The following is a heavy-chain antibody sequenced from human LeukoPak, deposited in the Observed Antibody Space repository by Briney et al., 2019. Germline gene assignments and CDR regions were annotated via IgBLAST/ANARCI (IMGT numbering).Heavy chain of an antibody. CDR3: ARDEYYYDSSTGFDY. CDR1: GFTFSDYY. CDR2: FSSSGSTI. J-gene: IGHJ4*02. V-gene: IGHV3-11*04. Sequence: PGGSLRLSCAASGFTFSDYYMSWIRQAPGKGLEWVSYFSSSGSTIYYADSVKGRFTISRDNAKNSLYLQMNSLRAEDTAVYYCARDEYYYDSSTGFDYWGQGTLVTVSS. D-gene: IGHD3-22*01.